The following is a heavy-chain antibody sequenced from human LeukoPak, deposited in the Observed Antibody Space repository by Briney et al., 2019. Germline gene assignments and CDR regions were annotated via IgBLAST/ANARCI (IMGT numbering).Heavy chain of an antibody. V-gene: IGHV1-18*04. CDR3: ARDLGYGSGSYYGGGDY. CDR2: ISAYNGNT. D-gene: IGHD3-10*01. CDR1: GYTFTSYG. Sequence: ASVKVSCKASGYTFTSYGISWVRQAPGQGLEWMGWISAYNGNTNYAQKLQGRVTMTTDTSTSTAYMELRSLRSDDTAVYYRARDLGYGSGSYYGGGDYWGQGTLVTVSS. J-gene: IGHJ4*02.